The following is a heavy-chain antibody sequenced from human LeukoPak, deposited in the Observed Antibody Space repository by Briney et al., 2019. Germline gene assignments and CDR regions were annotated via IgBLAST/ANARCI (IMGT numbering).Heavy chain of an antibody. CDR2: IYTSGST. V-gene: IGHV4-4*07. D-gene: IGHD2-2*02. J-gene: IGHJ5*02. CDR3: ARDNCSSTSCYTGAWFDP. CDR1: GGSISSYY. Sequence: PSETLSLTCTVSGGSISSYYWSWIRQPAGKGLERIGRIYTSGSTNYNPSPKSRVTMSVDTSKNQFSLKLSSVTAADTAVYYCARDNCSSTSCYTGAWFDPWGQGTLVTVSS.